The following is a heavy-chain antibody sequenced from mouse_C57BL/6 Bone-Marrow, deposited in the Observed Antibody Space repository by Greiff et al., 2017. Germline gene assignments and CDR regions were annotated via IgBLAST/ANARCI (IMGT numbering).Heavy chain of an antibody. CDR1: EYEFPSHY. CDR2: INSDGGST. CDR3: TRRGVKEAVDY. V-gene: IGHV5-2*03. J-gene: IGHJ4*01. D-gene: IGHD1-3*01. Sequence: EVMLVASGGGLVQPGESLKLSCESNEYEFPSHYMSWVRKTPEKRLELVAAINSDGGSTYYPDTMERRFIISRDNTKKTLYLQMSSLRYEDTAKYYCTRRGVKEAVDYWGRGTSVTVSS.